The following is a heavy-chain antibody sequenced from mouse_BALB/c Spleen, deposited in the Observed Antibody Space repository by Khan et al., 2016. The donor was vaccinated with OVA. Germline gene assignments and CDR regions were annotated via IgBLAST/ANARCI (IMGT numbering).Heavy chain of an antibody. D-gene: IGHD1-1*01. CDR1: GFTFSTYA. V-gene: IGHV5-9-3*01. CDR2: ISSGGDYT. Sequence: EVELVESGGGLVKPGGPLKLSCTTPGFTFSTYAMSWVRQTPEKRLEWVATISSGGDYTYYPDSVKGRFTISRDNAKSTLYLQMSSLRSEDTAIYYCARHNYGPFAYWGQGTLVTVSA. CDR3: ARHNYGPFAY. J-gene: IGHJ3*01.